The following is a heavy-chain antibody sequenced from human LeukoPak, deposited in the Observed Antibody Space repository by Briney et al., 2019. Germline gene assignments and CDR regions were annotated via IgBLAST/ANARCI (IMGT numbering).Heavy chain of an antibody. J-gene: IGHJ5*02. Sequence: PSETLSLTCAVYGGSFSGYYWSWIRQPPGKGLEWIGEINHSGSTNYNPSLKSRVTISVDTSKTQFSLKLSSVTAADTAVYYCARGLRVQWLVSIWFDPWGQGTLVTVSS. CDR2: INHSGST. V-gene: IGHV4-34*01. D-gene: IGHD6-19*01. CDR1: GGSFSGYY. CDR3: ARGLRVQWLVSIWFDP.